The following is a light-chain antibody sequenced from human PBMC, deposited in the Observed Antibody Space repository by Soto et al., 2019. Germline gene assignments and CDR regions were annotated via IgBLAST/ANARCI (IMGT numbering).Light chain of an antibody. CDR3: QQDYNLLWT. V-gene: IGKV3D-7*01. CDR2: GAS. J-gene: IGKJ1*01. CDR1: QSVSSSY. Sequence: PGVGVTLSCRASQSVSSSYLTWYQQKPGQAPRLLIYGASTRATSIPARFSGSGSGTDFTLTISSLQPEDFAVYYSQQDYNLLWTFGQGTMVDIK.